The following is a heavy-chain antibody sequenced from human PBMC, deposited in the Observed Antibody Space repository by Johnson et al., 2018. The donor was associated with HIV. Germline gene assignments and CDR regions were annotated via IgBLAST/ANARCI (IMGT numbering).Heavy chain of an antibody. Sequence: VQLVESGGGVVQPGGSLRLSCAAYGFTFSSYAMHWVRQAPGKGLEWVAVIRYDGSNKYYADSVKGRFTISRDNSKNTLYLQMNSLRAEETAVYYCAKGRVVGVRAFDIWGQGTMVTVSS. J-gene: IGHJ3*02. D-gene: IGHD2-15*01. CDR3: AKGRVVGVRAFDI. V-gene: IGHV3-30*02. CDR2: IRYDGSNK. CDR1: GFTFSSYA.